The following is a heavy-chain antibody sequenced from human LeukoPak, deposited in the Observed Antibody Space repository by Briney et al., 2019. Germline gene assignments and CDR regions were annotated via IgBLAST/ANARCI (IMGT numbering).Heavy chain of an antibody. CDR3: ARVVVAAAITYFDY. D-gene: IGHD2-2*02. V-gene: IGHV4-34*01. Sequence: SETLSLTCAVYGGSFSGYYWSWIRQPPGKGLEWIGEINHSGSTNYNPSLKSRVTISVDTSKNQFSLKLSSVTAADTAVYYCARVVVAAAITYFDYWGQGTLVTVSS. CDR1: GGSFSGYY. CDR2: INHSGST. J-gene: IGHJ4*02.